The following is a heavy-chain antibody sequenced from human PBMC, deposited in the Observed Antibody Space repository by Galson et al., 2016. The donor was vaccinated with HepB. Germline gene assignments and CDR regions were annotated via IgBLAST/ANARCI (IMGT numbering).Heavy chain of an antibody. CDR2: IYHSGST. CDR3: ARDRSSGSGSFGD. Sequence: TLSLTCTVSGGSISSGGYYWSWIRQHPGKGLEWIGYIYHSGSTYYNPSLKSRVTISVDTSKNQFSLKLSSVTAADTAVYFCARDRSSGSGSFGDWGQGTLVTVSS. CDR1: GGSISSGGYY. V-gene: IGHV4-31*03. J-gene: IGHJ4*02. D-gene: IGHD3-10*01.